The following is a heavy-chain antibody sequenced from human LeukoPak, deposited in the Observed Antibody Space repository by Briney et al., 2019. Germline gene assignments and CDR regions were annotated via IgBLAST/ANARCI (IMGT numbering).Heavy chain of an antibody. J-gene: IGHJ4*02. D-gene: IGHD6-19*01. CDR3: ASFSGYSSG. Sequence: GGSLRLSRAASGFTFSNYWINWVRQAPGKGLEWVANIKQDGSEKHYVDSVKGRFTISRDNAKNSLYLQMNSLRAEDTAVYYCASFSGYSSGWGQGTLVTVSS. V-gene: IGHV3-7*01. CDR2: IKQDGSEK. CDR1: GFTFSNYW.